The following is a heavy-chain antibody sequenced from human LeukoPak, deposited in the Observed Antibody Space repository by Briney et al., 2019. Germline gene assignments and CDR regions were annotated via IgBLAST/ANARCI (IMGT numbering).Heavy chain of an antibody. Sequence: ASVKVSCKASGFTFTSYDINWVRQAPGQGLEWMGWMNPNSGNTGYAQKFQGRVTMTRNTSISTAYMELSSLRSGDTAVYYCARGVSYDSSGYYYYWRNWGQGTLVTVSS. V-gene: IGHV1-8*01. J-gene: IGHJ4*02. CDR2: MNPNSGNT. D-gene: IGHD3-22*01. CDR3: ARGVSYDSSGYYYYWRN. CDR1: GFTFTSYD.